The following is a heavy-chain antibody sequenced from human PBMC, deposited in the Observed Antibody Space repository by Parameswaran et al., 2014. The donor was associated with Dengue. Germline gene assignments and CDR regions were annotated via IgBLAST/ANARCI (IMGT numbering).Heavy chain of an antibody. Sequence: VRQMPGKGLEWIGYIYYSGSTYYNPSLKSRVTISVDTSKNQFSLKLSSVTAADTAVYYCARESYGSGSYYNVPDYYGMDVWGQGTTVTVSS. D-gene: IGHD3-10*01. CDR2: IYYSGST. CDR3: ARESYGSGSYYNVPDYYGMDV. V-gene: IGHV4-31*02. J-gene: IGHJ6*02.